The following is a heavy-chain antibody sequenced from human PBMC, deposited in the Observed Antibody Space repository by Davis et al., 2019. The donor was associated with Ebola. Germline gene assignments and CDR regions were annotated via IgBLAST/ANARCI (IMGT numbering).Heavy chain of an antibody. CDR3: ARVWTVVASYGPFDY. CDR2: IWDDGIKK. D-gene: IGHD2-15*01. CDR1: GFSLSGYG. V-gene: IGHV3-33*01. Sequence: GESLKISCAASGFSLSGYGMHWVRQAPGQGLEWVALIWDDGIKKYYADSVKGRFTISRDNSKNTLYLQMNSLRAEDTAVYYCARVWTVVASYGPFDYWGQGTLVTVSS. J-gene: IGHJ4*02.